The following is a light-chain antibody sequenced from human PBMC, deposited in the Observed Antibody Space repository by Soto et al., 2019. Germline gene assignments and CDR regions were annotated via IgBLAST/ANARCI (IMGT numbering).Light chain of an antibody. CDR3: QSYDSSLV. Sequence: QSALTQPPSVSGAPGQRVTISCTGNSSNIGAGYDVHWYQQLPGTAPKLLLYGNINRPSGVPDRFSGSKSGTSASLAITGLRAEDEADYYCQSYDSSLVFGGGTKLTVL. CDR1: SSNIGAGYD. J-gene: IGLJ3*02. CDR2: GNI. V-gene: IGLV1-40*01.